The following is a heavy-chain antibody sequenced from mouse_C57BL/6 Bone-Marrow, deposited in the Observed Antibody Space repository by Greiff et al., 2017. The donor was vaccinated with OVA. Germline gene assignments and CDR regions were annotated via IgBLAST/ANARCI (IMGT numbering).Heavy chain of an antibody. Sequence: QVQLQQSGPELVKPGASVKISCKASGYAFSSSWMNWVKQRPGQGLEWIGMIHPNSGSTNYNEKFKSKATLTVDKSSSTAYMQLSSLTSEDSAVYYCARPNYFDYWGQGTTLTVSS. CDR3: ARPNYFDY. J-gene: IGHJ2*01. CDR1: GYAFSSSW. V-gene: IGHV1-64*01. CDR2: IHPNSGST.